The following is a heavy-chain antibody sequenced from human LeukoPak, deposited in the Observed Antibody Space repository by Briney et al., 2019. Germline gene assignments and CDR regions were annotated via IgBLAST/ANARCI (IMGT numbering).Heavy chain of an antibody. CDR3: ARVGRYCSSTSCYYPTIHYYYGMDV. D-gene: IGHD2-2*01. V-gene: IGHV3-33*01. J-gene: IGHJ6*02. CDR2: IWYDGSDK. Sequence: GTSLRLSCAASGFPFSNYAMHWVRQDPGKGLEWVAVIWYDGSDKYYGESLKGRFTISRDNSKNTLYLQMNSLRAEDTAVYYCARVGRYCSSTSCYYPTIHYYYGMDVWGQGTTVTVSS. CDR1: GFPFSNYA.